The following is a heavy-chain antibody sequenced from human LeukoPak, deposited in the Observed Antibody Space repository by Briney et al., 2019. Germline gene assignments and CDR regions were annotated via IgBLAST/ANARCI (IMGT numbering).Heavy chain of an antibody. CDR3: ARVRLPTDRYYYYYYMDV. CDR1: GGSISSHY. D-gene: IGHD4-11*01. Sequence: SETLSLTCTVSGGSISSHYWSWLRQPPGKGLEWIGYIYYGGSTNYNPSLKSRVTISVDTSKNQFSLKLSSVTAADTAVYYCARVRLPTDRYYYYYYMDVWGKGTTVTVSS. J-gene: IGHJ6*03. V-gene: IGHV4-59*11. CDR2: IYYGGST.